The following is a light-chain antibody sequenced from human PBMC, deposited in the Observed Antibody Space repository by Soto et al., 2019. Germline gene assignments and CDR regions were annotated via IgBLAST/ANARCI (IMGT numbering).Light chain of an antibody. Sequence: DIQMTQSPSTLSASVGDRVTITCRASQSLNSWLAWYQQKPGKAPKLLIYKASSLESGVPSRFSGSGSGTEFTLTISSLQPDDFATYYCLQYTTSFRTFGQGIKVEIK. CDR3: LQYTTSFRT. CDR1: QSLNSW. V-gene: IGKV1-5*03. J-gene: IGKJ1*01. CDR2: KAS.